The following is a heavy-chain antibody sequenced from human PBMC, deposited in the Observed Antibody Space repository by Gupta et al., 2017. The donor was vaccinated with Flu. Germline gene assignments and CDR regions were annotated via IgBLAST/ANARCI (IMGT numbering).Heavy chain of an antibody. Sequence: VRQAPGKGLEWVSSISSSSSYIYYADSVKGRFTISRDNAKNSLYLQMNSLRAEDTAVYYCARVFNGDYDPPGDDYWGQGTLVTVSS. V-gene: IGHV3-21*01. CDR2: ISSSSSYI. CDR3: ARVFNGDYDPPGDDY. D-gene: IGHD4-17*01. J-gene: IGHJ4*02.